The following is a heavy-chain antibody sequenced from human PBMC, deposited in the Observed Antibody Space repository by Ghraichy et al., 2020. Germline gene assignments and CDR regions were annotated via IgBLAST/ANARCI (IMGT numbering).Heavy chain of an antibody. J-gene: IGHJ4*02. V-gene: IGHV4-4*09. CDR1: GGSISSYY. Sequence: SETLSLTCTVSGGSISSYYWSWIRQPPGKGLEWIGYIYTSGSTNYNPSLKSRVTISVDTSKNQFSLKLSSVTAADTAVYYCARLFDGYSGWYPYFDYWGQGTLVTVSS. D-gene: IGHD6-19*01. CDR3: ARLFDGYSGWYPYFDY. CDR2: IYTSGST.